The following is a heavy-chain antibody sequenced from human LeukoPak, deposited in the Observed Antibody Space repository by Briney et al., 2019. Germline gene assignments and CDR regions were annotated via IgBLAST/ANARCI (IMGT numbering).Heavy chain of an antibody. CDR1: GGSIRDYY. CDR2: IYNTGTT. J-gene: IGHJ4*02. CDR3: ARRRCSGGTCSPQYFDY. D-gene: IGHD2-15*01. V-gene: IGHV4-59*01. Sequence: SETLSLTCTVSGGSIRDYYWSWIRQPPGKGLEWIGYIYNTGTTNYNPSLKSRVTISVDTSKSQFSLALSSVTAADTAVYYCARRRCSGGTCSPQYFDYWGQGTLVTVSS.